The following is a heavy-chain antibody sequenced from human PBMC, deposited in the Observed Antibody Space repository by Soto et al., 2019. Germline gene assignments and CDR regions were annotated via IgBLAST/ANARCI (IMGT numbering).Heavy chain of an antibody. CDR3: XXGLXXXQLVLPFDY. D-gene: IGHD6-13*01. V-gene: IGHV3-23*01. J-gene: IGHJ4*02. CDR2: ISGSGGST. Sequence: EVQLLESGGGLVQPGGSLRLSCAASGFTFXSYAMSWVRQAPGKGLEWVSAISGSGGSTYYADSVKGRFTISRDNSKNTLYLQMNSLRAEDTAVYYCXXGLXXXQLVLPFDYWGQGTLVTVSS. CDR1: GFTFXSYA.